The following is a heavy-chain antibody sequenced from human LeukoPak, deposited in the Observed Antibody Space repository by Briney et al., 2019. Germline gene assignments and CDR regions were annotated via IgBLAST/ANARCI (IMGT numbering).Heavy chain of an antibody. D-gene: IGHD3-22*01. CDR2: ITGCGANT. CDR1: GFSFSTYS. CDR3: YYYDSSGFYPQTKIDY. Sequence: PGGSLRLSCAGSGFSFSTYSMNWVRQAPGKGLEWVSGITGCGANTYYADSVKGRFTISRDNSKNTLYLRMNSLRAEDTAVYYCYYYDSSGFYPQTKIDYWGQGTLVTVSS. J-gene: IGHJ4*02. V-gene: IGHV3-23*01.